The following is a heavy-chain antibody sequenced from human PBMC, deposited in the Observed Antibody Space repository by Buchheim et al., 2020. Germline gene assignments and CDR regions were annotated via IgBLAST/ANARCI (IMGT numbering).Heavy chain of an antibody. CDR1: GFSFSRHG. D-gene: IGHD2-21*02. V-gene: IGHV3-30*18. CDR3: AKERGHYYFDY. J-gene: IGHJ4*02. Sequence: QVHLVESGGGVVQPGRSLRLSCAASGFSFSRHGMHWVRQAPGKGLEWVAVMSSDGSNRFYADSVKGRFTISRENSKNTLYLEMNSLRAEDTALYYCAKERGHYYFDYWGQGAL. CDR2: MSSDGSNR.